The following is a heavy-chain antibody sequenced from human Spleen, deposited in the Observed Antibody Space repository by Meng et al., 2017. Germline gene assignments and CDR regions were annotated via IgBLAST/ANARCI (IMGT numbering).Heavy chain of an antibody. CDR1: GGSFSDYY. J-gene: IGHJ4*02. CDR2: INHSGST. V-gene: IGHV4-34*01. Sequence: QVQLQQGGAGLLKPSETLSLTCVVSGGSFSDYYWSWIRQPPGKVLEWIGEINHSGSTNYNPSLESRATISVDTSQNNLSLKLSSVTAADSAVYYCARGPTTMAHDFDYWGQGTLVTVSS. CDR3: ARGPTTMAHDFDY. D-gene: IGHD4-11*01.